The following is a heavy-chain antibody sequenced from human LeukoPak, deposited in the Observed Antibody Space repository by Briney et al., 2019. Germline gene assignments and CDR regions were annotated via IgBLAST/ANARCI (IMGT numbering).Heavy chain of an antibody. CDR2: IIPIFGTA. D-gene: IGHD2-2*01. CDR1: GGTFSSYA. V-gene: IGHV1-69*06. CDR3: NGMLYCSSTSCRMRAETTRDYYYYYMDV. Sequence: GASVKVSCKASGGTFSSYAIRWVRQAPGQGLEWMGGIIPIFGTANYAQKFQGRVTITADKSTSTAYMELSSLRSEDTAVYYCNGMLYCSSTSCRMRAETTRDYYYYYMDVWGKGTTVTVSS. J-gene: IGHJ6*03.